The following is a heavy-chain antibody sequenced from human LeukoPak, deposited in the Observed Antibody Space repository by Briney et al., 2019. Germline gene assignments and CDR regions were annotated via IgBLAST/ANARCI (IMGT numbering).Heavy chain of an antibody. CDR3: ARGLLSGYDFWSGYPYYFDY. V-gene: IGHV4-59*01. J-gene: IGHJ4*02. Sequence: SDTLSLTCTVSGGSISSYYWSWIRRPRGKGLEWIGYIYYSGSTNYNPSLESRVTISVDTSKNQFSLKLSSVTAADTAVYYCARGLLSGYDFWSGYPYYFDYWGQGTLVTVSS. CDR1: GGSISSYY. D-gene: IGHD3-3*01. CDR2: IYYSGST.